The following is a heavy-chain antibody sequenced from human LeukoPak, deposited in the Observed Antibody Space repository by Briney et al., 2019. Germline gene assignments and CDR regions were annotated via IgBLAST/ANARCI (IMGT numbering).Heavy chain of an antibody. J-gene: IGHJ6*03. CDR2: IKQDGSEK. V-gene: IGHV3-7*01. CDR1: GFAFSSYW. Sequence: GGSLRLSCAASGFAFSSYWMSWFRQAPGQGLEWVANIKQDGSEKFYADSVTGRFTVSRDNAENSLLLQMNSLRAEDTALYYCARVVTAWSMDVWGKGTTVTVSS. CDR3: ARVVTAWSMDV. D-gene: IGHD2-21*02.